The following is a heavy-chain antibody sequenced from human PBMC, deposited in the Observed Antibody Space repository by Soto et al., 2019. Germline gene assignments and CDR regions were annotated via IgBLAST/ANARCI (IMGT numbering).Heavy chain of an antibody. V-gene: IGHV4-31*03. CDR2: ISNSGSV. Sequence: LSLTCTVSGGSISNSGYYWSWIRQHPGKGLEWIAYISNSGSVFYNPSLKSRVTISLDTSENQFSLKLSSVTAADTALYYCARGGDTDAFDIWGQGTMVTVSS. CDR3: ARGGDTDAFDI. D-gene: IGHD1-26*01. CDR1: GGSISNSGYY. J-gene: IGHJ3*02.